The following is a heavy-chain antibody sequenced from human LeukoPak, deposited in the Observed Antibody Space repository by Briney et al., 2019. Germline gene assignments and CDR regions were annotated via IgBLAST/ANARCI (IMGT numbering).Heavy chain of an antibody. V-gene: IGHV4-31*03. CDR3: AGQMLLDAFDI. D-gene: IGHD1-26*01. CDR2: IYYSGST. Sequence: PSETLSLTCTVSGGSISSGGYYWSWIRQHPGKGLEWIGYIYYSGSTYYNPSLKSRVTISVDTSKNQFSLKLSSVTAADTAVYYCAGQMLLDAFDIWGQGTMVTVSS. J-gene: IGHJ3*02. CDR1: GGSISSGGYY.